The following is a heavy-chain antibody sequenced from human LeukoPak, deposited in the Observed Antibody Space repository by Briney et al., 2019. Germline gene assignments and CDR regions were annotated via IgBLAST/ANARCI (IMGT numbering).Heavy chain of an antibody. V-gene: IGHV3-30*02. J-gene: IGHJ4*02. CDR2: IRYDGSNT. D-gene: IGHD2-15*01. CDR1: GFTLSDYG. CDR3: ARSVVVVAAHFDY. Sequence: PGGSLRLSCAASGFTLSDYGMHWVRQAPGKGLEWVAFIRYDGSNTYYADSVKGRFTISRDNSKNTLYLQMNSLRAEDTAVYYCARSVVVVAAHFDYWGQGTLVTVSS.